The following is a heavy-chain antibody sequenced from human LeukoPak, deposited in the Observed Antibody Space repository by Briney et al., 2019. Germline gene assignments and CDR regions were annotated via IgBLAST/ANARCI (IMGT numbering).Heavy chain of an antibody. J-gene: IGHJ6*02. Sequence: GGSLRLSCAASGFTLSSYWMHWVRQAPGEGLVWVSRIDPDGSTTNYADSVKGRFSTSRDNAKNTLYLQMNSLRAEDTALYYCTRVQAGRAGLMDVWGRGTTVTVSS. CDR1: GFTLSSYW. CDR2: IDPDGSTT. V-gene: IGHV3-74*01. CDR3: TRVQAGRAGLMDV. D-gene: IGHD6-13*01.